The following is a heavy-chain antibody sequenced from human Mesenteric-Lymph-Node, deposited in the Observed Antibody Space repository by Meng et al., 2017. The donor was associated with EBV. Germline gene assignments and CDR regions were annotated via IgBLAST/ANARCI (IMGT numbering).Heavy chain of an antibody. V-gene: IGHV4-34*01. CDR2: INQSGST. J-gene: IGHJ4*02. D-gene: IGHD4-17*01. CDR1: GGTFSGYS. Sequence: GQRQESGPGLGKPAGTPPLTCEVYGGTFSGYSWTWIRQPPGKGPEWIEEINQSGSTNYSPSLKSRVTISVDTSKTQFSLNLRSVTAADTAVYYCARGPPTLTSYVYFDYWGQGILVTVSS. CDR3: ARGPPTLTSYVYFDY.